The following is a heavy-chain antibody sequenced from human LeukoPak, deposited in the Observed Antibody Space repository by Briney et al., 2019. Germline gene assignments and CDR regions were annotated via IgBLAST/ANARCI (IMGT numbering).Heavy chain of an antibody. J-gene: IGHJ4*02. CDR1: GFTFSDYY. Sequence: GGSLRLSCAASGFTFSDYYMSWIRQAPGKGLEWVSYISSSGSTIYYADSVKGRFTISRDNAKNSLYLQMNSLRAEDTAVYYCASTYYVWGSYRDYWGQGTLVTVSS. CDR2: ISSSGSTI. D-gene: IGHD3-16*02. CDR3: ASTYYVWGSYRDY. V-gene: IGHV3-11*01.